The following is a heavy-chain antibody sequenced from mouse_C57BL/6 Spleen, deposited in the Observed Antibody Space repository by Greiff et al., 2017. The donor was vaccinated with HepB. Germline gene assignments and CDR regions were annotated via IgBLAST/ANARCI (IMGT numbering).Heavy chain of an antibody. CDR2: IWRGGST. V-gene: IGHV2-5*01. Sequence: VKVVESGPGLVQPSQSLSITCTVSGFSLTSYGVHWVRQSPGKGLEWLGVIWRGGSTDYNAAFMSRLSITKDNSKSQVFFKMNSLQADDTAIYYCAKSYYGSSIGYFDVWGTGTTVTVSS. CDR3: AKSYYGSSIGYFDV. CDR1: GFSLTSYG. J-gene: IGHJ1*03. D-gene: IGHD1-1*01.